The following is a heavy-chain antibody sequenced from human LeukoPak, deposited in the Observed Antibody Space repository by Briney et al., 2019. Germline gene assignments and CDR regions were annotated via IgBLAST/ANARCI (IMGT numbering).Heavy chain of an antibody. CDR1: GGSISNYY. V-gene: IGHV4-59*01. Sequence: SETLSLTCTVSGGSISNYYWIWIRQPPGKGVEWLGYIYYSGSTNYDPSLKSRVTISVDTSKNQFSLKLSSVTAADTAVYYCARLIAARPRYYFDYWGQGTLVTVSS. J-gene: IGHJ4*02. CDR3: ARLIAARPRYYFDY. CDR2: IYYSGST. D-gene: IGHD6-6*01.